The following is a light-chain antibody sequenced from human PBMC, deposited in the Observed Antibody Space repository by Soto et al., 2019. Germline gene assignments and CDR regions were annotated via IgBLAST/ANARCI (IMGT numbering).Light chain of an antibody. CDR1: QSVSSN. Sequence: EIVMTQSPATLSVSPGERATLSCRASQSVSSNLVWYQQKPGQAPRLLIYGASTRATGIPARFSGSGSGTECTLTIGGLQSEDFAVYYCQQYNNWPPITFGQGTRLEIK. V-gene: IGKV3-15*01. CDR2: GAS. J-gene: IGKJ5*01. CDR3: QQYNNWPPIT.